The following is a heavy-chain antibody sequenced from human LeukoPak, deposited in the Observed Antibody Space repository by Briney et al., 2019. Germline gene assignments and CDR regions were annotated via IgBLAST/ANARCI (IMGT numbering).Heavy chain of an antibody. CDR3: ARDLPLGTYGMDV. Sequence: GGSLRLSCAASGFTFSSYWMSWVRQAPGKGLEWVANIKQDGSEKYYVDSVKGRFTISRDNAKNSLYLQMNSLRAEDTAVYYCARDLPLGTYGMDVWGQGTTVTVSS. J-gene: IGHJ6*02. CDR1: GFTFSSYW. D-gene: IGHD3-16*01. V-gene: IGHV3-7*01. CDR2: IKQDGSEK.